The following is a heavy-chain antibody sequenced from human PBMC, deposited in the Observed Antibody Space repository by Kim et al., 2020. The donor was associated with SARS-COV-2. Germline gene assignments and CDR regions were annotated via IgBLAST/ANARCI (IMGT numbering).Heavy chain of an antibody. Sequence: GGSLRLSCAASGFTFSSYAMHWVRQAPGKGLEWVAVISYDGSNKYYADSVKGRFTISRDNSKNTLYLQMNSLRAEDTAVYYCARGNDILTGWGPHWGQGTLVTVSS. CDR1: GFTFSSYA. V-gene: IGHV3-30-3*01. J-gene: IGHJ4*02. D-gene: IGHD3-9*01. CDR3: ARGNDILTGWGPH. CDR2: ISYDGSNK.